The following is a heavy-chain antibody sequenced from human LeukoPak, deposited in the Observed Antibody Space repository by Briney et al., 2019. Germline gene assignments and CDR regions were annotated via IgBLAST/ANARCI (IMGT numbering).Heavy chain of an antibody. J-gene: IGHJ5*02. Sequence: GGSLRLSCAASGFTSSTYGMHWVRQAPGKGLEWVALIWYGGNNKYYADSVKGRFTISRDNSKNTLYLQMNSLRVEDTAVYYCAKDGGGYCTSSSCAGTWFDPWGQGTLVTVSS. CDR2: IWYGGNNK. D-gene: IGHD2-2*03. CDR1: GFTSSTYG. V-gene: IGHV3-33*06. CDR3: AKDGGGYCTSSSCAGTWFDP.